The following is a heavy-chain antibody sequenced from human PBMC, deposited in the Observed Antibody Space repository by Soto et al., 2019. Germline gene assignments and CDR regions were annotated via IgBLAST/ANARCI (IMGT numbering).Heavy chain of an antibody. CDR1: GGSISSYY. D-gene: IGHD4-4*01. J-gene: IGHJ6*02. CDR2: IYYSGST. Sequence: QVQLQESGPGLVKPSETLSLTCTVSGGSISSYYWRWIRQPPGKGLEWMGYIYYSGSTNYNPSLKSRVTISVDTSKNHFSLKLSSVTAADTAVYYCARDGRVNYSLTSNDRGGYYYYGMDVWGQGTTVTVSS. CDR3: ARDGRVNYSLTSNDRGGYYYYGMDV. V-gene: IGHV4-59*01.